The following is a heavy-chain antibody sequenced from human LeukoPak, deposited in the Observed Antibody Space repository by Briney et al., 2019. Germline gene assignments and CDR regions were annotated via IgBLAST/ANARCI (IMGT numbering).Heavy chain of an antibody. CDR1: GYPFTYYW. V-gene: IGHV5-51*01. CDR2: IYPEDSDT. J-gene: IGHJ6*03. D-gene: IGHD3-3*01. CDR3: ARHEVGGDSSSGYEYYYYMDV. Sequence: GESLKISCKASGYPFTYYWIGWVRQMPGKGLEWMGIIYPEDSDTKYSPSFQGQVTISVDESTSTAYLQWSSLKASDTAIYYCARHEVGGDSSSGYEYYYYMDVWGKGTAVTVSS.